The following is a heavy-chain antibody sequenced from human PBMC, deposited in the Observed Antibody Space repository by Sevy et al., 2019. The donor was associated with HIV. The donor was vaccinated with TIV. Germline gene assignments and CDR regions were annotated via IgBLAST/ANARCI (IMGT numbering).Heavy chain of an antibody. J-gene: IGHJ5*02. V-gene: IGHV5-51*01. CDR1: GYSFTSYW. Sequence: GESLKISCKGSGYSFTSYWIGWVRQMPGKGLEWMGIIYPGDSDTRYSPSFQGQVTISAGKSISTAYLQWSSLKASDTAMYYCARFAGYSSSWYPFDPWGQGTLVTVSS. D-gene: IGHD6-13*01. CDR2: IYPGDSDT. CDR3: ARFAGYSSSWYPFDP.